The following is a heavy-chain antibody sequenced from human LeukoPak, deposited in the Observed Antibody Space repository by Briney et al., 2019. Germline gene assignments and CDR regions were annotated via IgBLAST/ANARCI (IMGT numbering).Heavy chain of an antibody. J-gene: IGHJ6*03. CDR3: ARNYYESSGYHYYYYNYMNV. V-gene: IGHV5-51*03. CDR1: GYSFSSYW. Sequence: KPGESLKISCKGSGYSFSSYWIGWVRQMPGKGLEWMGIIYPGDSDTRYSPSFQDQVTISADKSISTAYLQWSSLKASDTAMYYCARNYYESSGYHYYYYNYMNVWGKGTTVTVSS. CDR2: IYPGDSDT. D-gene: IGHD3-22*01.